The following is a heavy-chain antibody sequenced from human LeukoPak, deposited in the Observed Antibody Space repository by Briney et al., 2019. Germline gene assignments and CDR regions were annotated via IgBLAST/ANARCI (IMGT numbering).Heavy chain of an antibody. J-gene: IGHJ6*03. CDR2: VYYTGST. V-gene: IGHV4-39*07. CDR3: ARTTEAHSWRTRYYDYYMDV. Sequence: SETLSLTCTVSGGSINSSSYYWDWIRHPPGKGLEWIVSVYYTGSTYDNPSLKSRVTISVDTSKSQISLKMSSVTAADTAVYYCARTTEAHSWRTRYYDYYMDVWGKGTTVTVSS. D-gene: IGHD6-13*01. CDR1: GGSINSSSYY.